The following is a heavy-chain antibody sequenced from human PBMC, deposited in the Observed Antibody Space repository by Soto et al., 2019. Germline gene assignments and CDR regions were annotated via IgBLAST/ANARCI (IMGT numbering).Heavy chain of an antibody. V-gene: IGHV1-18*01. CDR3: ARRGVRGSVSYGGDY. J-gene: IGHJ4*02. D-gene: IGHD3-10*01. CDR1: GYSFTNFG. CDR2: ISSYNGNT. Sequence: QVQLVQSGGEVKMPGASVKVSCKASGYSFTNFGIIWVRQAPGQGLEWMGWISSYNGNTNYAQKVQGRLTMTTHTSTTAAYMERRKLRSGDTDVYYCARRGVRGSVSYGGDYWGQGTLVTVSS.